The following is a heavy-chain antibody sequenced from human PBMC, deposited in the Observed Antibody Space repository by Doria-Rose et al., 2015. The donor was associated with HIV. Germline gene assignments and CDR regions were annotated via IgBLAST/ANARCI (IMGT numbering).Heavy chain of an antibody. CDR3: ARGLLRGGWNDVDYYYGMDV. CDR1: GGSFSGYY. V-gene: IGHV4-34*01. Sequence: TCAVFGGSFSGYYWSWIRQPPGKGLEWIGEINHSGSTNYKMSLKSRVTISLDTSKNLFSLKLSSVTAADTAVYYCARGLLRGGWNDVDYYYGMDVWGQGTTVTVSS. J-gene: IGHJ6*02. D-gene: IGHD1-1*01. CDR2: INHSGST.